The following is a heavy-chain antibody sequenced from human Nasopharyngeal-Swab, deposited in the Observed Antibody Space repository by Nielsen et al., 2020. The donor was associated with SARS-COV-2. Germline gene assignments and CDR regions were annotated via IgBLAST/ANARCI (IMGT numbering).Heavy chain of an antibody. CDR2: ITWNSGNK. CDR1: GFTFENYA. J-gene: IGHJ4*02. Sequence: LKISCAASGFTFENYAMHWVRQPPGKGLEWVSGITWNSGNKGYAESVQGRFTISRDNARNSLYLQMNSLRAEDTALYYCAKARRTDTYGFECFDYWGQGSLVTVSS. CDR3: AKARRTDTYGFECFDY. V-gene: IGHV3-9*01. D-gene: IGHD5-18*01.